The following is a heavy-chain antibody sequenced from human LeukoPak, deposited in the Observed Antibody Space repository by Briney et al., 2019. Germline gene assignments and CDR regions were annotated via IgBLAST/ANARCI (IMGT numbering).Heavy chain of an antibody. V-gene: IGHV3-74*01. CDR3: AKDHYWSIDY. CDR2: IKGDGIST. D-gene: IGHD3-3*01. CDR1: GFDFSSNW. Sequence: GGSLRLSCAASGFDFSSNWMHRVRHAPGQGLVWVSRIKGDGISTNYADSVKGRFTISRDIAKNTLYLQMNSLRAEDTGAYYCAKDHYWSIDYWGRGTLVTVSS. J-gene: IGHJ4*02.